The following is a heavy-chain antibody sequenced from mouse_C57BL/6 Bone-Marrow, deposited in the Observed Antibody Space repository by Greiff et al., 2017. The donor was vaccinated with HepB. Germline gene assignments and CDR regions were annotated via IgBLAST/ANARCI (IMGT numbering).Heavy chain of an antibody. J-gene: IGHJ4*01. Sequence: VKLMASGAELVRPGASVTLSCKASGYTFTDYEMHWVKQTPVHGLEWIGAIDPETGGTAYNQKFKGKAILTADKSSSTAYMELRSLTSEDSAVYYCTRLPLYPNYAMDYWGQGTSVTVSS. D-gene: IGHD2-12*01. CDR1: GYTFTDYE. CDR3: TRLPLYPNYAMDY. CDR2: IDPETGGT. V-gene: IGHV1-15*01.